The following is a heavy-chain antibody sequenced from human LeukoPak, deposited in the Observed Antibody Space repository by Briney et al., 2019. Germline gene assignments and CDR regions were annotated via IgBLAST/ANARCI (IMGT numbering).Heavy chain of an antibody. CDR3: ARSSGWYTPFDY. J-gene: IGHJ4*02. CDR2: IYNGGST. Sequence: GGSLRLSCAASGFSFISYGMNWVRQAPGKGLEWVSVIYNGGSTYYADSVKGRFTISRDNSKNTLYLQMNNLRTEDTAVYYCARSSGWYTPFDYWGQGTLVTVSS. V-gene: IGHV3-66*01. CDR1: GFSFISYG. D-gene: IGHD6-19*01.